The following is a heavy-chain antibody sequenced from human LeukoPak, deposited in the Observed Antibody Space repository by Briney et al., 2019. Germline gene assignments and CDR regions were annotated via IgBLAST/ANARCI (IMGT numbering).Heavy chain of an antibody. CDR1: GGSISSDY. CDR2: IYYSGST. CDR3: ARARYCSGSSCYTDY. V-gene: IGHV4-59*01. J-gene: IGHJ4*02. Sequence: PSETLSLTCTVSGGSISSDYWSWIRQPPGKGLEWIGYIYYSGSTNYNPSLKSRVTVSIDTTKNHVSLKLSSVTAADTAVYYCARARYCSGSSCYTDYWGQGTLVTVSS. D-gene: IGHD2-15*01.